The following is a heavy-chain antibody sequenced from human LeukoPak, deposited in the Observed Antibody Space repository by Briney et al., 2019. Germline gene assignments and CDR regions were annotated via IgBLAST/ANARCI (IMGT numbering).Heavy chain of an antibody. V-gene: IGHV3-7*03. CDR3: AKVDSGIVATGSPYFDY. J-gene: IGHJ4*02. CDR2: IKQDGSEK. D-gene: IGHD6-13*01. Sequence: GGSLRLSCAASGFTFSSYWMSWVRQAPGKGLEWVANIKQDGSEKYYVDSVKGRFTISRDNAKNSLYLQMNSLRAEDTAVYYCAKVDSGIVATGSPYFDYWGQGTLVTVSS. CDR1: GFTFSSYW.